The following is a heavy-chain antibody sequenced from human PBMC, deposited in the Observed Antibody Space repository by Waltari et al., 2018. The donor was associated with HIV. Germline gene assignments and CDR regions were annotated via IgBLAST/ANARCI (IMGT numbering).Heavy chain of an antibody. V-gene: IGHV3-11*01. CDR3: ARVRTYRYGMDV. Sequence: QVQLVESGGGLVKPGGSLRLSCSASGFAFSDDYMAWIRQAPGKGLDWVSYISNSGATTYYADSVKGRFTISRDNGKNSLYLQMSSLRAEDTAVYYCARVRTYRYGMDVWGQGTTVTVSS. CDR1: GFAFSDDY. J-gene: IGHJ6*02. CDR2: ISNSGATT. D-gene: IGHD5-18*01.